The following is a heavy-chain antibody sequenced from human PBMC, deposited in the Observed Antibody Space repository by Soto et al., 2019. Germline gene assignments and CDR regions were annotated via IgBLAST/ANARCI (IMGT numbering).Heavy chain of an antibody. CDR1: GYTLPNYS. CDR2: INPGTGYT. V-gene: IGHV1-3*01. Sequence: QVQFVQSGAEVKKPGASVRLSCKPSGYTLPNYSIQWVRQAAGQGLQWLGWINPGTGYTESSQRFQGRLPLTMDNSATTFYMDLTSLTSEDTAVYFCTRDLNGGNPFDYWGQGTLVTVSS. J-gene: IGHJ4*02. D-gene: IGHD2-8*01. CDR3: TRDLNGGNPFDY.